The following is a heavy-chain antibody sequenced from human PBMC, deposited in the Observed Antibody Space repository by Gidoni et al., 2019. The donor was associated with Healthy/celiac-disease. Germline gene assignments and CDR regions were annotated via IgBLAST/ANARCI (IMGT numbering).Heavy chain of an antibody. Sequence: EVQLVEPGGGLVKPGGSLRLSGAASGFTCSSYSMYWVRQAPGKGLEWVSSISSSSSYIYYADSVKGRFTISRDNATNSLYLQMNSLRAEDTAVYYCARTSGSKSEYFQHWGQGTLVTVSS. D-gene: IGHD3-22*01. J-gene: IGHJ1*01. V-gene: IGHV3-21*01. CDR2: ISSSSSYI. CDR3: ARTSGSKSEYFQH. CDR1: GFTCSSYS.